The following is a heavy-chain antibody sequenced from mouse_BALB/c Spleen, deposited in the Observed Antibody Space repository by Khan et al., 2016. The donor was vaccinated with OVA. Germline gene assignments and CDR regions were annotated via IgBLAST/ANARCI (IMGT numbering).Heavy chain of an antibody. V-gene: IGHV10S3*01. Sequence: EVQLVETGGGLVQPKGSLKLSCAASGFTFNTYAMNWVRQAPGKGLEWVARIRSKSNNYATYYADSVKDRFTISRDDSQSMLYLQMNNLKTEDTAMYYCVRGDGSFDYWGQGTTLTVSS. D-gene: IGHD1-1*01. J-gene: IGHJ2*01. CDR3: VRGDGSFDY. CDR1: GFTFNTYA. CDR2: IRSKSNNYAT.